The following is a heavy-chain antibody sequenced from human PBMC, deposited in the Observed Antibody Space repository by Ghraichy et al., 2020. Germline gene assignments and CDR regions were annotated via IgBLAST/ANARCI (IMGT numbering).Heavy chain of an antibody. J-gene: IGHJ4*02. D-gene: IGHD1-7*01. CDR3: ARKRRRTGTWMTFDY. V-gene: IGHV4-34*01. CDR1: GGSFSGYY. CDR2: INHSGST. Sequence: SETLSLTCAVYGGSFSGYYWSWIRQPPGKGLEWIGEINHSGSTNYNPSLKSRVTISVDTSKNQFSLKLSSVTAADTAVYYCARKRRRTGTWMTFDYWGQGTLVTVSS.